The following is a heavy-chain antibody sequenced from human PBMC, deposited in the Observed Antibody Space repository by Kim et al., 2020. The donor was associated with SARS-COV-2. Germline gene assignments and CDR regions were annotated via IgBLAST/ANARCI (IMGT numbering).Heavy chain of an antibody. CDR3: AAATPHCRSPDCFYWYFDL. CDR1: GFTSSDYS. CDR2: IRRSSDTI. Sequence: GGSLRLSCAVSGFTSSDYSMAWVRQAPGKGLEWLSYIRRSSDTIYYADSVKDRFTISRDSASNSLYLQMTSLRAEDTAVYYCAAATPHCRSPDCFYWYFDLWGRGTLVTVSS. J-gene: IGHJ2*01. V-gene: IGHV3-48*04. D-gene: IGHD2-21*02.